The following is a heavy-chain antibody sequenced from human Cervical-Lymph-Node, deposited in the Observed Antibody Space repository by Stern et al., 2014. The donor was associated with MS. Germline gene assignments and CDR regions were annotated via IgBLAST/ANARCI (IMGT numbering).Heavy chain of an antibody. Sequence: QVQLQQWGAGLLKPSETLSLTCAVYGGSFSGYYWSWIRQPPGKGLEWIGEINHSGSTNYNPSLKSRVPISVDTSKSQFSLKLSSVTAADTAVYYCARGASYYDFWSGYPKDHYYGMDVWGQGTTVTVSS. D-gene: IGHD3-3*01. CDR2: INHSGST. CDR1: GGSFSGYY. V-gene: IGHV4-34*01. J-gene: IGHJ6*02. CDR3: ARGASYYDFWSGYPKDHYYGMDV.